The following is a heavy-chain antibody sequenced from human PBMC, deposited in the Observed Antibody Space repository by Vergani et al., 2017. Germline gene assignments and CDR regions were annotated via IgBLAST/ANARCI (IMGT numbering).Heavy chain of an antibody. CDR2: ISPGDSDT. J-gene: IGHJ3*02. CDR3: ARQSCSSTSCYSRDDAFDI. Sequence: EVQLVQSGAEVKKPGESLKISCKGSGYSFTSYWIGWVRQMPGKGLEWMGIISPGDSDTRYSPSFQGQVTISADKSISTAYLQWSSLKASDTAMYYCARQSCSSTSCYSRDDAFDIWGQGTMVTVSS. CDR1: GYSFTSYW. V-gene: IGHV5-51*01. D-gene: IGHD2-2*01.